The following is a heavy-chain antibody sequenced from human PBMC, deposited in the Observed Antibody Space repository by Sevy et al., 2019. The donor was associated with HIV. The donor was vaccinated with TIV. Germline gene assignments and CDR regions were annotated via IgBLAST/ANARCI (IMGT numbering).Heavy chain of an antibody. CDR3: ARRNYFDI. J-gene: IGHJ3*02. D-gene: IGHD3-10*01. V-gene: IGHV4-59*08. CDR2: VYYTGGT. CDR1: GGSISSDH. Sequence: SETLSLTCTVSGGSISSDHWNWIRQPPGKGLEWIGYVYYTGGTNYNPSLKNRVTISVDRTKNQFSLKLTSVTAADTAVYYCARRNYFDIWGQGTKVTVSS.